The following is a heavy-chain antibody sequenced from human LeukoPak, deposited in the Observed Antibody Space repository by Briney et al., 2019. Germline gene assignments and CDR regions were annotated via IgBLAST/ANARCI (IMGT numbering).Heavy chain of an antibody. J-gene: IGHJ4*02. Sequence: GGSLRLSCAASGFTFITYGMHWVRQAPGKGLEYASAISSNGGKTYYANSVKGRFTISRDNSKNTLYLQMGSLRAEDMAVYYCARDYNNIWAPLFDSWGQGTLVTVSS. V-gene: IGHV3-64*01. CDR2: ISSNGGKT. CDR1: GFTFITYG. D-gene: IGHD1-14*01. CDR3: ARDYNNIWAPLFDS.